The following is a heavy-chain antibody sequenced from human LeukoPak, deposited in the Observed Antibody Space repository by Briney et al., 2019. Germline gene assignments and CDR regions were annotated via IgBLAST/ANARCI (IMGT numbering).Heavy chain of an antibody. CDR3: ARDGKYYFDY. Sequence: SVKVSCKASGGTFSSYAISWVRQAPGQGLEWMGRIIPILGIANYAQKFQGRVTITADKSTSTAYMELRSLRSDDTAVYYCARDGKYYFDYWGQGTLVTVSS. V-gene: IGHV1-69*04. CDR2: IIPILGIA. CDR1: GGTFSSYA. J-gene: IGHJ4*02.